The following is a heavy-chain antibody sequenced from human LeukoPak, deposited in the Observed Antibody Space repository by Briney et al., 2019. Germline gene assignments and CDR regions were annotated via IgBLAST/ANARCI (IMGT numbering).Heavy chain of an antibody. J-gene: IGHJ4*02. D-gene: IGHD3-10*01. CDR1: GYTFTSYG. CDR3: ARDEGWFGELSLPTF. CDR2: ISVYNGNT. Sequence: AASVKVSCKASGYTFTSYGITWVQQAPGQGLEWMGWISVYNGNTNYAQNLQDRVTTTTDTSTSTAYMELRSLRSDDTAVYYCARDEGWFGELSLPTFWGQGTLVTVSS. V-gene: IGHV1-18*01.